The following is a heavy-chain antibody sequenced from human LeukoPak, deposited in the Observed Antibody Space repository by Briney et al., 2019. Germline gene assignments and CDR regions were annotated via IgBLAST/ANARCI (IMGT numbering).Heavy chain of an antibody. CDR2: MHSSGST. J-gene: IGHJ4*02. D-gene: IGHD3-22*01. Sequence: SETLSLTCSVSGDSIRNYYWSWFRQSPAKGLEWFGWMHSSGSTEFNPSLKSRVTFSIDTSNNQVSLQLSSVTAADTAVYFCAREGYGSSGYYLDYWGQGTLVTVSS. V-gene: IGHV4-59*01. CDR1: GDSIRNYY. CDR3: AREGYGSSGYYLDY.